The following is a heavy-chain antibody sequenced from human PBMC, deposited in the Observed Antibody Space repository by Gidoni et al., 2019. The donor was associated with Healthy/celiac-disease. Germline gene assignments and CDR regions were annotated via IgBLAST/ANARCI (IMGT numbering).Heavy chain of an antibody. CDR3: AKVRYLGSIVVVPGPIDY. D-gene: IGHD2-2*01. J-gene: IGHJ4*02. Sequence: EVQLLESGGGLVQPGGSLRLSCAASGFTFSSYAMSWVRQAPGKGLEWVSAISGSGGSTYYADSVKGRFTISRDNSKNTLYLQMNSLRAEDTAVYYCAKVRYLGSIVVVPGPIDYWGQGTLVTVSS. V-gene: IGHV3-23*01. CDR1: GFTFSSYA. CDR2: ISGSGGST.